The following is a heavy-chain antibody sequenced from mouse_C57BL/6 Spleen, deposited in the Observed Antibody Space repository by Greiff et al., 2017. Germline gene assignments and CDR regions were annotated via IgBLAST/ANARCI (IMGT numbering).Heavy chain of an antibody. D-gene: IGHD2-5*01. Sequence: QVQLQQSGAELVRPGTSVKMSCKASGYTFTNYWIGWAKQRPGHGLEWIGDIYPGGGYTNYNEKFKGKATLTADKSSSTAYMQFSSLTSEDSAIYYCARSRGSNYEDARDYWGQGTSVTVSS. V-gene: IGHV1-63*01. CDR2: IYPGGGYT. J-gene: IGHJ4*01. CDR1: GYTFTNYW. CDR3: ARSRGSNYEDARDY.